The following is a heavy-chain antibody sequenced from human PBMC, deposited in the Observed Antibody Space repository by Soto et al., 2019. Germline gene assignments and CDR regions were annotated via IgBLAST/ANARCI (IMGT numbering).Heavy chain of an antibody. CDR2: ISAYNGNT. J-gene: IGHJ5*02. CDR1: GYTFTSYG. V-gene: IGHV1-18*01. Sequence: ASVKVSCKASGYTFTSYGISWVRQAPGQGLEWMGWISAYNGNTNYAQKLQGRVTMTTDTSTSTAYMELRSLRSDDTAVYYCARVFIENYVFWSGSGNWFDPWGKGTLVTVSS. D-gene: IGHD3-3*01. CDR3: ARVFIENYVFWSGSGNWFDP.